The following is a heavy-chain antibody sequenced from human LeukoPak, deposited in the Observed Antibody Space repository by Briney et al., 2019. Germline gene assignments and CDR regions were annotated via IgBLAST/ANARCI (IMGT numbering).Heavy chain of an antibody. D-gene: IGHD3-10*01. J-gene: IGHJ4*02. V-gene: IGHV4-59*12. CDR3: ARDKDKVRGVNDY. CDR1: GGSISSYY. CDR2: IYYSGST. Sequence: SETLSLTCTVSGGSISSYYWSWIRQPPGKGLEWIGYIYYSGSTNYNPSLKSRVTISVDTSKNQFSLKMTSVTAADTAVYYCARDKDKVRGVNDYWGQGILVTVSS.